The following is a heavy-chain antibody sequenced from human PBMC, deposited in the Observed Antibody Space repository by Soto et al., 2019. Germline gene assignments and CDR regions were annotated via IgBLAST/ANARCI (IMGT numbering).Heavy chain of an antibody. CDR1: GYTFTSYY. D-gene: IGHD2-21*02. CDR2: INPSGGST. J-gene: IGHJ4*02. CDR3: ARIYCGGDCYNTQKESYFDY. Sequence: QVQLVQSGAEVKKPGASVKVSCKASGYTFTSYYMHWVRQAPGQGLEWMGIINPSGGSTSYAQKLQGRVTMNRDTSTSTVYMELSSLRSEDTAVYYCARIYCGGDCYNTQKESYFDYWGQGTLVTVS. V-gene: IGHV1-46*04.